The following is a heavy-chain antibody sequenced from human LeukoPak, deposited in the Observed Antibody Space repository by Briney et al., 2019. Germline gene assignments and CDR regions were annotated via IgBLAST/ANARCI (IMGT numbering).Heavy chain of an antibody. CDR3: ARGTYYDILTGYYFSSRPFDP. Sequence: PSETLSLTCAVYGGSFSGYYWSWIRQPPGKGLEWIGEINHSGSTNYNPSLKSRVTISVDTSKNQFSLKLSSVTAADTAVYYCARGTYYDILTGYYFSSRPFDPWGQGTLVTVSS. J-gene: IGHJ5*02. CDR2: INHSGST. CDR1: GGSFSGYY. V-gene: IGHV4-34*01. D-gene: IGHD3-9*01.